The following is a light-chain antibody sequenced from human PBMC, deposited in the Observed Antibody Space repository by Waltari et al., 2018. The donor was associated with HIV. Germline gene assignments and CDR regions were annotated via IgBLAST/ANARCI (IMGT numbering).Light chain of an antibody. CDR1: SNNVDDQG. CDR3: SAWDNTLNGWV. CDR2: RNN. V-gene: IGLV10-54*04. J-gene: IGLJ3*02. Sequence: QAGLTQPPSLSEGLGQTATLTCTGDSNNVDDQGAAWLQHHQGHPPKVFSHRNNNRASGVAEKFSAFRSGKTAFLTITGLRPEDEADYFCSAWDNTLNGWVFGGGTQLTVL.